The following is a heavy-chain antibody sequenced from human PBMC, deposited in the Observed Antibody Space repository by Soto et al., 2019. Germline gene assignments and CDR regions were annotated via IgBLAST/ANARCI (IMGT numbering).Heavy chain of an antibody. CDR2: ISYDGSNK. D-gene: IGHD2-21*02. CDR1: GFTFSSYA. CDR3: ARGRVAYCGGDCRTFDS. J-gene: IGHJ4*02. V-gene: IGHV3-30-3*01. Sequence: QVQLVESGGGVVQPGRSLRLSCAASGFTFSSYAMHWVRQAPGKGLEWVAVISYDGSNKYYADSVKGRFTISRDNSKNXXYLQMNSMRADDTAVYYCARGRVAYCGGDCRTFDSWGQGTLVTVSS.